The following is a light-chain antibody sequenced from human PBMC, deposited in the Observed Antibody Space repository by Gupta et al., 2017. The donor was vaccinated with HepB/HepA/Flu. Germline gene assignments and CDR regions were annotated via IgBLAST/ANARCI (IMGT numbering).Light chain of an antibody. CDR1: SGDVGGYNY. Sequence: QSALTQPPSASGSPGQSVTISCTGTSGDVGGYNYVSWYQQHPGKAPKLMIYEVTKRPSGVPERFSGSRSGNTASLTVSGLQAEDEADYYCSSYAGSNNLLFGGGTKLTVL. CDR3: SSYAGSNNLL. V-gene: IGLV2-8*01. J-gene: IGLJ2*01. CDR2: EVT.